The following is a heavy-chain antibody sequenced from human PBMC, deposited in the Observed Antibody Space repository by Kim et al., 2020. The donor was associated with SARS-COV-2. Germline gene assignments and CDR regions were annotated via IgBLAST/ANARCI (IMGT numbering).Heavy chain of an antibody. Sequence: SETLSLTCTVSGGSISSYYWSWIRQPPGKGLEWIGYIYYSGSTNYNPSLKSRVTISVDTSKNQFSLKLSSVTAADTAVYYCARGPGLYDGDAFDIWGQGTMVTVSS. V-gene: IGHV4-59*01. CDR1: GGSISSYY. J-gene: IGHJ3*02. CDR2: IYYSGST. D-gene: IGHD3-22*01. CDR3: ARGPGLYDGDAFDI.